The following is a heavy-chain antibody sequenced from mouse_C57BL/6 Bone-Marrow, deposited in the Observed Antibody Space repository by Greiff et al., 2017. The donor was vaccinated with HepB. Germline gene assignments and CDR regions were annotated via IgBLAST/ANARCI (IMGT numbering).Heavy chain of an antibody. V-gene: IGHV10-1*01. J-gene: IGHJ1*03. Sequence: EVKLVESGGGLVQPKGSLKLSCAASGFSFNTYAMNWVRQAPGKGVEWVARIRSKSNNYATYYADSVKDRFTISRDDSESMLYLQMNNLKTEDTAMYYCVRRDGNYENFDVWGTGTTVTVSS. CDR2: IRSKSNNYAT. CDR1: GFSFNTYA. CDR3: VRRDGNYENFDV. D-gene: IGHD2-1*01.